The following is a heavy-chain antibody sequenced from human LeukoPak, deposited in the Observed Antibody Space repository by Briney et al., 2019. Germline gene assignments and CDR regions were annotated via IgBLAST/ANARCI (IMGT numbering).Heavy chain of an antibody. D-gene: IGHD3-3*02. V-gene: IGHV1-2*02. Sequence: ASVKVSCKASGYTFSDFYIHWVRQAPGQGLEYLVWITPKSGDTYSPQRFQGRVTMTRDASISTAYMELSSLRSDDTAVYFCARVRLADERAWAYWGQGTLVTVSS. J-gene: IGHJ4*02. CDR3: ARVRLADERAWAY. CDR1: GYTFSDFY. CDR2: ITPKSGDT.